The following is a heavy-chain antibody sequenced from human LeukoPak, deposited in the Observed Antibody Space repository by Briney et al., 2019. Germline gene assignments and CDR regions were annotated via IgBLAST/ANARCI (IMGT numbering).Heavy chain of an antibody. CDR2: ISGSGGST. V-gene: IGHV3-23*01. D-gene: IGHD2-2*01. CDR3: ARDSPSSTSWGY. J-gene: IGHJ4*02. CDR1: GFTFSSFA. Sequence: GGSLRLSCTASGFTFSSFAMSWVRQAPGKGLEWVSVISGSGGSTYYADSVKGRFTISRDNSKNTLYLQMNSLRAEDTAVYYCARDSPSSTSWGYWGQGTLVTVSS.